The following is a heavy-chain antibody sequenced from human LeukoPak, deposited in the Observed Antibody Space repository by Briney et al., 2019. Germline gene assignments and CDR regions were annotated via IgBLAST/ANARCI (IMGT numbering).Heavy chain of an antibody. CDR1: GYTFTSYD. Sequence: ASVKVSCKASGYTFTSYDINWVRQATGQGLEWMGWVNPNSGNTGYAQKFQGRVTMTRNTSISTAYMELSSLRSEDTAVYYCAREEVGSGSYGSRFDYWGQGTLVTVSS. V-gene: IGHV1-8*01. D-gene: IGHD1-26*01. CDR2: VNPNSGNT. J-gene: IGHJ4*02. CDR3: AREEVGSGSYGSRFDY.